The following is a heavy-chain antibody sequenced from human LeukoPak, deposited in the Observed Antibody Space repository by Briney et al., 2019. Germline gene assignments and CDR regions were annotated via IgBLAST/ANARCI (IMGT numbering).Heavy chain of an antibody. D-gene: IGHD6-13*01. V-gene: IGHV1-18*01. CDR3: ARASRFIAAAGGYWFDP. Sequence: ASVKVSCKASGYTFTSYGISWVRQAPGQGLEWMGWISAYNGNTNYAQKLQGRVTMTTDTSTSTAYMELSRLRSDDTAVYYCARASRFIAAAGGYWFDPWGQGTLVTVSS. CDR2: ISAYNGNT. CDR1: GYTFTSYG. J-gene: IGHJ5*02.